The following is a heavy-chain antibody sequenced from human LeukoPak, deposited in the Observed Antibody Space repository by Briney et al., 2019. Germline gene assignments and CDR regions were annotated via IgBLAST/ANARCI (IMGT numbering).Heavy chain of an antibody. CDR1: GFTFSSYW. D-gene: IGHD4-17*01. J-gene: IGHJ1*01. V-gene: IGHV3-7*04. CDR3: ARDQDGDPGGFQH. Sequence: GGSLRLSCAASGFTFSSYWMSRVRQAPGKGLEWAANIKQDGSEKYYVDSVKGRFTISRDNAKNSLYLQMNSPRAEDTAVYYCARDQDGDPGGFQHWGQGTLVTVSS. CDR2: IKQDGSEK.